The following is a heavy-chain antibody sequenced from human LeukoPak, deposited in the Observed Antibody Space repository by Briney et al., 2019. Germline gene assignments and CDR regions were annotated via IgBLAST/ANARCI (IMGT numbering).Heavy chain of an antibody. D-gene: IGHD2-2*01. CDR1: GFTVSSNY. V-gene: IGHV3-9*01. CDR2: ISWNSGNK. CDR3: AKDISSTKYYYYGMDV. Sequence: GGSLRLSCAASGFTVSSNYMSWVRQAPGKGLEWVSGISWNSGNKNYADSVKGRFTISRDNAKNSLYLQMNSLRDEDTALYYCAKDISSTKYYYYGMDVWGQGTTVTVSS. J-gene: IGHJ6*02.